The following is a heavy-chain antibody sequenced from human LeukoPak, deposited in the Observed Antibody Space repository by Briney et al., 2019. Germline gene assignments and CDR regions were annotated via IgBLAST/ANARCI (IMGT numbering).Heavy chain of an antibody. CDR3: ARRRRIVGATPGAFDI. CDR1: GGSFSGYC. CDR2: INHSGST. V-gene: IGHV4-34*01. Sequence: KPSETLSLTCAVYGGSFSGYCWSWIRQPPGKGLEWIGEINHSGSTNYNPSLKSRVTISVDTSKNQFSLKLSSVTAADTAVYYCARRRRIVGATPGAFDIWSQGIMVTVSS. J-gene: IGHJ3*02. D-gene: IGHD1-26*01.